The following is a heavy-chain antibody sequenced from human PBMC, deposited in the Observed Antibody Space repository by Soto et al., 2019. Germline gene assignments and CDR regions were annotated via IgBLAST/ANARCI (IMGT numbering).Heavy chain of an antibody. D-gene: IGHD4-17*01. J-gene: IGHJ6*02. CDR2: IYQSGSA. CDR3: ARTARATVTMGGYYYYDMDV. V-gene: IGHV4-31*02. Sequence: WTGIRQHPGKGLEWIGHIYQSGSAYYNPSLKSRVTMSVDTSKNQFSLKLTSVTAADTAVYYCARTARATVTMGGYYYYDMDVWGQGTTVTVSS.